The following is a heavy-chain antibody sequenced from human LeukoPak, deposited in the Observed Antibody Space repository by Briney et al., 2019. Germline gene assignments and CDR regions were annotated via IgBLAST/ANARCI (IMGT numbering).Heavy chain of an antibody. J-gene: IGHJ4*02. Sequence: GGSLRLSCAASGFTFSSYAMSWVRQAPGKGLEWVSAISGSGGSTYYADSVKGRFTISRDNSKNTLYLQMNSLRAEDTAIYYCARGTGDTAYYFDFWGQGVLVTVSS. V-gene: IGHV3-23*01. CDR1: GFTFSSYA. CDR2: ISGSGGST. D-gene: IGHD7-27*01. CDR3: ARGTGDTAYYFDF.